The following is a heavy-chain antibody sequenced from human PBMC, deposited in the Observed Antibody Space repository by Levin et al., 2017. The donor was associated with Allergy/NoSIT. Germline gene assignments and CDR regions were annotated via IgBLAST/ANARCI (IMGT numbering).Heavy chain of an antibody. J-gene: IGHJ4*02. D-gene: IGHD2-8*02. CDR1: GFPFSNYV. CDR3: AKRLHCAGGYCQAGPSDH. V-gene: IGHV3-23*01. CDR2: ISGSDGST. Sequence: GGSLRLSCAASGFPFSNYVMSWVRQAPGKGLEWVSTISGSDGSTYCADSVKGRFTISSDNSKNTLYLQMNSLRAEDTAVYYCAKRLHCAGGYCQAGPSDHWGQGTLVTVSS.